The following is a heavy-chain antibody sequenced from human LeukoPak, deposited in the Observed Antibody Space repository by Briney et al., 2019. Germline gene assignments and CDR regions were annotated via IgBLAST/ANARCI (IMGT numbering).Heavy chain of an antibody. J-gene: IGHJ5*02. CDR2: ISAYNGNT. D-gene: IGHD4-11*01. V-gene: IGHV1-18*01. CDR1: GYTLSSYG. Sequence: ASVKVSCKASGYTLSSYGISWVRQAPGQGLEWMGWISAYNGNTNYAQKFQGRVTMTRDTSISTAYMELSRLRSDDTAVYFCARWDSNYGFDPWGQGTLVTVSS. CDR3: ARWDSNYGFDP.